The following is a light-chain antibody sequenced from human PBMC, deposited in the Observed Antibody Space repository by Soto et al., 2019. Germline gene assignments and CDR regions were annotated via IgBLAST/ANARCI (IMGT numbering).Light chain of an antibody. CDR1: HSVSSTY. Sequence: EIVLTQSPGTLSLSPGERATLSCRASHSVSSTYLAWYQQNPGQAPRLLIYGASSRATGIPDRFSGSGSGTGFTLTISRLEPEDFAVYYCQQYGSSPPYTFGQGTKLEIK. CDR2: GAS. J-gene: IGKJ2*01. V-gene: IGKV3-20*01. CDR3: QQYGSSPPYT.